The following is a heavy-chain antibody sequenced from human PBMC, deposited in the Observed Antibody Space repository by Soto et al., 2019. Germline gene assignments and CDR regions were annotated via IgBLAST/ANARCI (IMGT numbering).Heavy chain of an antibody. Sequence: SDTLSLTSTVSGGSISSYYLILIRQPLGKGLEWIGYIYYSGSTKYNPSLKSRVTMSVDTSNNQFSLKVSSVTAADTAVYYCARHSNRNYGLYYFDFWGLGALVTVSS. D-gene: IGHD4-4*01. J-gene: IGHJ4*02. CDR1: GGSISSYY. V-gene: IGHV4-59*08. CDR2: IYYSGST. CDR3: ARHSNRNYGLYYFDF.